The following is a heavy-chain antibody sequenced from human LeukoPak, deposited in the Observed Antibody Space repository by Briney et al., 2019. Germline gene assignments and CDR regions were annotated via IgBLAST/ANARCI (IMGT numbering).Heavy chain of an antibody. CDR3: AKDRGSGWYPRWFDP. D-gene: IGHD6-19*01. CDR1: GFTSSSYA. V-gene: IGHV3-30*04. J-gene: IGHJ5*02. Sequence: GGSLRPSCAASGFTSSSYAMHWVRQAPGKGLEWVAVISYDGSNKYYADSVKGRFTISRDNSKNTLYLQMNSLRAEDTAVYYCAKDRGSGWYPRWFDPWGPGTPVTVSS. CDR2: ISYDGSNK.